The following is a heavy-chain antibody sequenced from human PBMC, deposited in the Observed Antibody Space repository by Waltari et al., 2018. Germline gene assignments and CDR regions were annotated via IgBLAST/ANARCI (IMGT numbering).Heavy chain of an antibody. V-gene: IGHV3-53*01. D-gene: IGHD3-22*01. CDR3: ARSDYYDSSGTSIY. Sequence: EVQLVESGGGLIQPGGSLRLSCAASGFTVSSNYMSWVRQAPGKGLEWVSVIYSGGSTYYADSVKGRFTISRDNSKNTLYLQMNSLRAEDTAVYYCARSDYYDSSGTSIYWGQGTLVTVSS. J-gene: IGHJ4*02. CDR2: IYSGGST. CDR1: GFTVSSNY.